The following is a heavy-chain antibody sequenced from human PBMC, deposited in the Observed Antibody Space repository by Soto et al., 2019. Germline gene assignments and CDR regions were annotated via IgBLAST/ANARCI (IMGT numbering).Heavy chain of an antibody. CDR1: GGSFSGYY. V-gene: IGHV4-34*01. CDR2: INHSGST. CDR3: ATRAPVAGFY. D-gene: IGHD6-19*01. J-gene: IGHJ4*02. Sequence: QVQLQQWGAGLLKPSETLSLTCAVYGGSFSGYYWSWIRQPPGKGLEWIGEINHSGSTNYNPSLKXRVXIXAYTSKNQFAPKLGSVTAAGTAVYYCATRAPVAGFYGGQGTLVTVSS.